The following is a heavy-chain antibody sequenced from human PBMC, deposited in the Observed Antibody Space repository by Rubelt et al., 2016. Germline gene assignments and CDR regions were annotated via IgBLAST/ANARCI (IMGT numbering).Heavy chain of an antibody. CDR2: ISDSGGSTSYSGGST. Sequence: EVQLLESGGGLVQPGGSLRLSCAASGFTFSSYAMSWVRQAPGKGLEWVSDISDSGGSTSYSGGSTYYADSVKGRFPISSAHYKNTLALQMTSLEAEDKSIYYWAKAGCSGGSCYFYYFDSWGQGTLVTVSS. CDR3: AKAGCSGGSCYFYYFDS. J-gene: IGHJ4*02. CDR1: GFTFSSYA. D-gene: IGHD2-15*01. V-gene: IGHV3-23*01.